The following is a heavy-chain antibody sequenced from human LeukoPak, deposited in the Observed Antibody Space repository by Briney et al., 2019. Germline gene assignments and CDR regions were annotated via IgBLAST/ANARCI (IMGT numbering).Heavy chain of an antibody. Sequence: PSETLSLTCAVSGGSINSYFWSWIRQPPGKGLEWIGYISYNGSTNYNPSLKSRVTMSVDTSKNQFSLKLSSVTAADTAVYYCARRRGGTTVTYRKPHYYYYYMDVWGKGTTVTISS. CDR3: ARRRGGTTVTYRKPHYYYYYMDV. V-gene: IGHV4-59*12. CDR1: GGSINSYF. J-gene: IGHJ6*03. CDR2: ISYNGST. D-gene: IGHD4-17*01.